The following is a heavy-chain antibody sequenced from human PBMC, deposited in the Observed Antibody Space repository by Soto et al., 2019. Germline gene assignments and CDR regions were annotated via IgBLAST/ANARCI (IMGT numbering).Heavy chain of an antibody. D-gene: IGHD6-13*01. CDR3: AKDLLKQQLVPQYYFDY. V-gene: IGHV3-23*01. J-gene: IGHJ4*02. CDR2: ISGSGGST. Sequence: EVPLLESGGGLVQPGGSLRLSCAASGFTFSSYAMSWVRQAPGKGLEWVSAISGSGGSTYYADSVKGRFTISRDNSKNTLYLQMSSLRAEDTAVYYCAKDLLKQQLVPQYYFDYWGQGTLVTVSS. CDR1: GFTFSSYA.